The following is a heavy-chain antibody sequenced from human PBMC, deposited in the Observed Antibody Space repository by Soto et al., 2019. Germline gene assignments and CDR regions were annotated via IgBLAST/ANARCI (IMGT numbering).Heavy chain of an antibody. CDR2: LYYSGST. V-gene: IGHV4-39*01. J-gene: IGHJ4*02. D-gene: IGHD6-19*01. CDR3: ARPSLAVAGYFDY. Sequence: QLQLQESGPGLVKPSETLSLTCTVSGGSISSSSYYWGWIRQPPGKGLEWIGSLYYSGSTYYNPYLKSRGTISVDTSKNQFSLKLSSVTAADTAVYYCARPSLAVAGYFDYWGQGTLVTVSS. CDR1: GGSISSSSYY.